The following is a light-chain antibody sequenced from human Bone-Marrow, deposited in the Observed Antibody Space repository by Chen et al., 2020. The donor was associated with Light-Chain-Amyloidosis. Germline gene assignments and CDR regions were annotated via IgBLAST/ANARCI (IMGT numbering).Light chain of an antibody. Sequence: EIVLTQSPATLSLSPGERVTLSCRASQSVGNLLAWYQQKPGQAPRLVVYDASNGATGIPARFSGSGSGTDFNLTISSLGAEDSAVYYCQRRNSWPLTFGGGTKVEIK. V-gene: IGKV3-11*01. CDR1: QSVGNL. CDR2: DAS. CDR3: QRRNSWPLT. J-gene: IGKJ4*01.